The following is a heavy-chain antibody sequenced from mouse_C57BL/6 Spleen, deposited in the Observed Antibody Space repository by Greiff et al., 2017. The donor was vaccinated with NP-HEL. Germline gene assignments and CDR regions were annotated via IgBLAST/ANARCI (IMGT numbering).Heavy chain of an antibody. D-gene: IGHD3-3*01. CDR1: GYAFSSYW. CDR3: AGGGDVPTWFAY. J-gene: IGHJ3*01. V-gene: IGHV1-80*01. CDR2: FYPGDGDT. Sequence: QVQLQQSGAELVKPGASVKISCKASGYAFSSYWMNWVKQRPGKGLEWIGQFYPGDGDTNYNGKFKGKATLTADKSSSTAYMQLSSLTSEDSAVYFCAGGGDVPTWFAYWGQRTLVTVSA.